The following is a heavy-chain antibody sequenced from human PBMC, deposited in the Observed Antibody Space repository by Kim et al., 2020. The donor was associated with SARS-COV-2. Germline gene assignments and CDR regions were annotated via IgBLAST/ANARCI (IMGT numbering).Heavy chain of an antibody. J-gene: IGHJ4*02. CDR3: ARGAWTVTTWFDY. D-gene: IGHD4-17*01. CDR1: GGSISSYY. V-gene: IGHV4-59*01. CDR2: IYYSGST. Sequence: SETLSLTCTVSGGSISSYYWSWIRQPPGKGLEWIGYIYYSGSTNYNPSLKSRVTISVDTSKNQFSLKLSSVTAADTAVYYCARGAWTVTTWFDYWGQGALFTVSS.